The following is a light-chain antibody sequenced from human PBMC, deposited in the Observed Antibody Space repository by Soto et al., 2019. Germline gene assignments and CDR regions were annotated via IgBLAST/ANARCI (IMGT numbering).Light chain of an antibody. CDR1: QSISGW. Sequence: DIQMTQSPFTLSASVGDRVTITCRASQSISGWVAWYQQKPGKAPKLLIYKASSLESGDPSRFSGSGSGTEFTLTISSLQPDDFATYNCQQYKTYPITFGQGTRLEIK. J-gene: IGKJ5*01. V-gene: IGKV1-5*03. CDR3: QQYKTYPIT. CDR2: KAS.